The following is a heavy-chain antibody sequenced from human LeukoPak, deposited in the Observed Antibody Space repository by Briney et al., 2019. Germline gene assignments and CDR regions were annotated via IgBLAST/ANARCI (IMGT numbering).Heavy chain of an antibody. CDR3: ARDRYCSSTSCYPSFDY. CDR1: GYSISSGYY. V-gene: IGHV4-38-2*02. J-gene: IGHJ4*02. Sequence: SETLSLTCTVSGYSISSGYYWGWSRQPPGKGLEWIGSIYHSGSTYYNPSLKSRVTISVDTSKNQFSLKLSSVTAADTAVYYCARDRYCSSTSCYPSFDYWGQGTLVTVSS. CDR2: IYHSGST. D-gene: IGHD2-2*01.